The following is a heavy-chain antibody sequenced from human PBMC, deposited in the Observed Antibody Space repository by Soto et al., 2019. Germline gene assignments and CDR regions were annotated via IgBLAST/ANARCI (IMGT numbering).Heavy chain of an antibody. D-gene: IGHD3-3*01. CDR1: GYTFTGYY. J-gene: IGHJ4*02. CDR2: INPNSGGT. CDR3: ARGTQLRFLEWLPHADY. V-gene: IGHV1-2*04. Sequence: ASVKVSCKASGYTFTGYYMHWVRQAPGQGLEWMGWINPNSGGTNYAQKFQGWVTMTRDTSISTAYMELSRLRSDDTAVYYCARGTQLRFLEWLPHADYWGQGTLVTVSS.